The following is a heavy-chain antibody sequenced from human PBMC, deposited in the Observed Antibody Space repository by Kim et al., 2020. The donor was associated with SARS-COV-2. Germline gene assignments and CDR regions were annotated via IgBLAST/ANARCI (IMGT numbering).Heavy chain of an antibody. J-gene: IGHJ5*02. V-gene: IGHV4-59*01. CDR1: GGSISSYY. CDR2: IYYSGNT. Sequence: SETLSLTCTVSGGSISSYYWSWIRQPPGKGLEWIGYIYYSGNTNYNPSLKSRVTISVDTSKNQFSLKLSSVTAADTAVYYCARDKAGVFPWGQGTLVTVSS. CDR3: ARDKAGVFP. D-gene: IGHD6-19*01.